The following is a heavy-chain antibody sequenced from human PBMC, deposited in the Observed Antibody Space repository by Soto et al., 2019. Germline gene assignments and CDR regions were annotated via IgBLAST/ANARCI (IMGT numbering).Heavy chain of an antibody. Sequence: EVQLVESGGGLVKPGGSLRLSCAASGFTFSNAWMNWVRQAPGKGLEWVGRIKNKADGGTTDYAAPVKGRFTISRDDSKNMLYLQLNNLKAEDTAVYYCLTDPGEYETFWGQGTLVTVSS. J-gene: IGHJ4*02. CDR2: IKNKADGGTT. CDR1: GFTFSNAW. CDR3: LTDPGEYETF. D-gene: IGHD4-17*01. V-gene: IGHV3-15*01.